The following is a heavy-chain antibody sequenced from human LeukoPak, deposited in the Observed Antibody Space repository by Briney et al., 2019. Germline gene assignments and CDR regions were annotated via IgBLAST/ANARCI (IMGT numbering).Heavy chain of an antibody. J-gene: IGHJ5*02. CDR3: ATRADGFDP. Sequence: SETLSLTCSVSGDSITSYYCSWIRHPPDRGLEWIGYVLPSGVTTYNPSLKSRVTLSLDTSKIQCSLKLKSLTAAGTALYFCATRADGFDPWGQGSLVTVSS. CDR1: GDSITSYY. V-gene: IGHV4-59*12. CDR2: VLPSGVT.